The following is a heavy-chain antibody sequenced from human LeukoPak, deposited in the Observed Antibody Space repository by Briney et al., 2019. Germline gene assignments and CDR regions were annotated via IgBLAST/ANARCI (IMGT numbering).Heavy chain of an antibody. CDR1: GYTFTSNY. Sequence: GASVKVSCKASGYTFTSNYIHWVRQAPGQGLEWMGMIYPRDGSTSYAQKFQGRVTVTRDTSTSTVHMELSGLRSEDTAVYYCARDQGGFDYWGQGTLVTVSS. CDR2: IYPRDGST. V-gene: IGHV1-46*01. CDR3: ARDQGGFDY. J-gene: IGHJ4*02.